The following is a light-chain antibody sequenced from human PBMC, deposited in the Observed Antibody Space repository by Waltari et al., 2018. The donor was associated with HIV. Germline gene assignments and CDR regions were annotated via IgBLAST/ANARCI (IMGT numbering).Light chain of an antibody. CDR2: GAS. CDR1: QSISNNH. V-gene: IGKV3-20*01. CDR3: QQYGSSPGT. J-gene: IGKJ1*01. Sequence: EIVLTQSPGTLSLSPGDRATLSCRASQSISNNHLAWYQQKPDQAPRLLIYGASSRATGIPDRFSGSGSGTDFTLTISRLEPEDFALYYCQQYGSSPGTFGQGTKVEIK.